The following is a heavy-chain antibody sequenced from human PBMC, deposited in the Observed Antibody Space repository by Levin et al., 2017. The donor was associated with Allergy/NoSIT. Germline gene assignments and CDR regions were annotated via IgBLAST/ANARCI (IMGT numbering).Heavy chain of an antibody. CDR2: ISSSGSTI. J-gene: IGHJ3*02. Sequence: GGSLRLSCAASGFTFSDYYMSWIRQAPGKGLEWVSYISSSGSTIYYADSVKGRFTISRDNAKNSLYLQMNSLRAEDTAVYYCASLGSTVTTPKDDAFDIWGQGTMVTVSS. D-gene: IGHD4-17*01. CDR3: ASLGSTVTTPKDDAFDI. V-gene: IGHV3-11*01. CDR1: GFTFSDYY.